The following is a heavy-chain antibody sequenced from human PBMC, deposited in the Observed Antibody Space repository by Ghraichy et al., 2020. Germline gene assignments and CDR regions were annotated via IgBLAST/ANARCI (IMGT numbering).Heavy chain of an antibody. CDR2: ISGAGGST. J-gene: IGHJ4*02. Sequence: GGSLRLSCAASGFTFSAHAMNWVRQAPGKGLEWVATISGAGGSTYYAESVKGRFTISRDNSKNTLLLQLDSLRAEDTAVYYCAARGASVHSESGFFDYWGQGTLLTVSA. CDR1: GFTFSAHA. V-gene: IGHV3-23*01. D-gene: IGHD1-26*01. CDR3: AARGASVHSESGFFDY.